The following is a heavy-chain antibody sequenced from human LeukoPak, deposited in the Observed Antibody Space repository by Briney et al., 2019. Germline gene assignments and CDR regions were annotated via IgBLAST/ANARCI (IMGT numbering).Heavy chain of an antibody. D-gene: IGHD5-18*01. J-gene: IGHJ4*02. V-gene: IGHV3-30*02. CDR1: GFTFSSYG. Sequence: PGGSLRLSCAASGFTFSSYGMHWVRQAPGKGLEGVAFIRYDGSNKYYADSVKGRFTISRDNSKNTLYLQMNSLRAEDTAVYYCAIGGGYSYGRGDYFDYWGQGTLVTVSS. CDR3: AIGGGYSYGRGDYFDY. CDR2: IRYDGSNK.